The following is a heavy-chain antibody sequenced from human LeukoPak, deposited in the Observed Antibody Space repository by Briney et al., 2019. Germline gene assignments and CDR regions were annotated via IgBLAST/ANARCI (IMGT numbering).Heavy chain of an antibody. J-gene: IGHJ4*02. CDR2: ISSSGSTI. CDR3: ARAQPFYDSSGYYYFPPFDY. CDR1: GFTFSSYE. D-gene: IGHD3-22*01. Sequence: PGGSLRLPCAASGFTFSSYEMNWVRQAPGKGLEWVSYISSSGSTICYADSVKGRFTISRDNAKNSLYLQMNSLRAEDTAVYYCARAQPFYDSSGYYYFPPFDYWGQGTLVTVSS. V-gene: IGHV3-48*03.